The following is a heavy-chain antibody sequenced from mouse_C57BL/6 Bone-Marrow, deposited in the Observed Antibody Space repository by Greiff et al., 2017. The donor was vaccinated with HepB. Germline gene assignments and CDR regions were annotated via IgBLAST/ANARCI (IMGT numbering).Heavy chain of an antibody. J-gene: IGHJ4*01. CDR3: ARPPMDY. Sequence: VQLVESGGGLVQPGGSLKLSCAASGFTFSDYYMYWVRQTPEKRLEWVAYISNGGGSTYYPDTVKGRFTISRDNAKNTLYLQMSRLKSEDTAMYYCARPPMDYWGQGTSVTVSS. CDR2: ISNGGGST. V-gene: IGHV5-12*01. CDR1: GFTFSDYY.